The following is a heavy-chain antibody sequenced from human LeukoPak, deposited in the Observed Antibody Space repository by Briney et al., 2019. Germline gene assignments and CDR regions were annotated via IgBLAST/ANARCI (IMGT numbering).Heavy chain of an antibody. J-gene: IGHJ3*02. Sequence: PGGSLRLSCAASGFTFSSYSMNWVLQAPGKGLEWVSSISSSSSYIYYADSVKGRFTISRDNAKNSLYLQMNSLRAEDTAVYYCESLLDDAFDIWGQGTMVTVSS. V-gene: IGHV3-21*01. CDR1: GFTFSSYS. D-gene: IGHD2-15*01. CDR2: ISSSSSYI. CDR3: ESLLDDAFDI.